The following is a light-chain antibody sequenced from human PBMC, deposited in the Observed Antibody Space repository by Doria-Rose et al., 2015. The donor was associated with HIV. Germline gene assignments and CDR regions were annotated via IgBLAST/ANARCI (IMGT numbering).Light chain of an antibody. Sequence: TQSPGTLSLSPGERATLSCRASQSFSSTYLAWYQQKPGQAPSLLIYDGSTRATGIPDRFSASGSGTDFTLTINRLEPEDFALYYWHQYGPSWTCGQGTKVEI. CDR3: HQYGPSWT. CDR2: DGS. CDR1: QSFSSTY. V-gene: IGKV3-20*01. J-gene: IGKJ1*01.